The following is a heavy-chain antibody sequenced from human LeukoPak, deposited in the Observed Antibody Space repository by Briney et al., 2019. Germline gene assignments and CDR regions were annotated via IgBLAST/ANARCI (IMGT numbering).Heavy chain of an antibody. CDR1: GGSISSYY. CDR3: ARDLGYCSTASCYAWFDP. J-gene: IGHJ5*02. D-gene: IGHD2-2*01. V-gene: IGHV4-59*01. Sequence: PSETPYLTCTVSGGSISSYYWSWIRQPPGKGLEWIGYIYYSGNSNYNPSLNSRVTISVDTSKSQFSLRLSSVTAADTAIYYCARDLGYCSTASCYAWFDPWGQGTLVTVPS. CDR2: IYYSGNS.